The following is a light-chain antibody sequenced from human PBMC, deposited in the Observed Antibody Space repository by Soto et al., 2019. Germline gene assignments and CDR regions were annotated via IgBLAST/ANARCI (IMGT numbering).Light chain of an antibody. CDR1: QSVSSNY. CDR3: QQYSSSPRT. V-gene: IGKV3-20*01. J-gene: IGKJ1*01. CDR2: GAS. Sequence: EIVLTQSPGTLSLSPGERATLSCRASQSVSSNYLAWYQQKPGQAPRLLIYGASSRATGLPDRFSGSGSGTDFTLTISRLEPDDFAVYYCQQYSSSPRTFGQGTKVEIK.